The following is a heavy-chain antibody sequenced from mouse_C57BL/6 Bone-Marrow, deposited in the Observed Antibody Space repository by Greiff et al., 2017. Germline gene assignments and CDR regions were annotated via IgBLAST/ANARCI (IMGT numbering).Heavy chain of an antibody. V-gene: IGHV5-17*01. CDR3: AGDCTTWFAY. CDR1: GFTFSDYG. CDR2: ISSGSSTI. Sequence: EVMLVESGGGLVKPGASLKLSCAASGFTFSDYGMHWVRQAPEKGLEWVAYISSGSSTIYYAEKVKGRFTITRDNANNTLCQQMTSLRSEYTAMYYCAGDCTTWFAYWGQGTLVTVSA. D-gene: IGHD1-1*01. J-gene: IGHJ3*01.